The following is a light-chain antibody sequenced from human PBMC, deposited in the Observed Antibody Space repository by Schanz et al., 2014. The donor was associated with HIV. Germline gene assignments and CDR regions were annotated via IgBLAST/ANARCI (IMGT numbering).Light chain of an antibody. CDR2: DVS. J-gene: IGLJ3*02. Sequence: QSALTQPPSASGSPGQSVTISCTGTNSDVGGYNYVSWYQQHPGKAPKLMIYDVSNRPSGVSNRFSGSKSGNTASLTVSGLQDEDEADYYCSSYGGGDTLLFGGGTKLTVL. CDR3: SSYGGGDTLL. V-gene: IGLV2-8*01. CDR1: NSDVGGYNY.